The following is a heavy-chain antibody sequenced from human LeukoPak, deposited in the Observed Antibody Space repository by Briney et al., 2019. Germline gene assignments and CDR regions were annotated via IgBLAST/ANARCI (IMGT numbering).Heavy chain of an antibody. Sequence: GSLRLSCAASGFTFDDYAMSWVRQAPGKGREWVSRINWNGGSTSYTESVKGRFTISRDNAKNSLYLQMNSLRAGDTAVYYCARGAVIDYWGQGTLVTVSS. J-gene: IGHJ4*02. V-gene: IGHV3-20*04. CDR3: ARGAVIDY. CDR1: GFTFDDYA. D-gene: IGHD1-26*01. CDR2: INWNGGST.